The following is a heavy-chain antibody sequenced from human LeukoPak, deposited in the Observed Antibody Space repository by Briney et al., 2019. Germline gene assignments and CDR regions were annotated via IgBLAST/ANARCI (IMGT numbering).Heavy chain of an antibody. J-gene: IGHJ4*02. CDR2: IRGSDSST. D-gene: IGHD3-22*01. V-gene: IGHV3-23*01. CDR3: AKDYLPYYYDTSGYSDPFDH. Sequence: GGSLRLSCAASGFTLSSYDMSWVRQAPGKGLEWVSAIRGSDSSTYYADSVKGRFTISRDNSKSTLYLQMNSLRAEDTALYYCAKDYLPYYYDTSGYSDPFDHWGQGTLVTVSS. CDR1: GFTLSSYD.